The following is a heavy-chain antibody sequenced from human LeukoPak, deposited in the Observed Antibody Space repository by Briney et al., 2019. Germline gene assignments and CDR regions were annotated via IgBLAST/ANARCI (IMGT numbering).Heavy chain of an antibody. CDR2: INPNSGGT. CDR3: ARGSGYDYNWFDP. J-gene: IGHJ5*02. D-gene: IGHD5-12*01. Sequence: ASVKSSCKASGYTFTNYYVHWVRQAPGQRLEWMGWINPNSGGTDYAQKFQGRVTMTRDTSISTAYMELSRLTSDDTAVYYCARGSGYDYNWFDPWGQGTLGIVSS. V-gene: IGHV1-2*02. CDR1: GYTFTNYY.